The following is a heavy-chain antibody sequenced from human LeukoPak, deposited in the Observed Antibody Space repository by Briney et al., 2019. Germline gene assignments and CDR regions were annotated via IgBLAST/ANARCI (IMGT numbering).Heavy chain of an antibody. CDR3: AREGYDYVWGSYGYFFDY. V-gene: IGHV3-7*01. CDR2: IKQDGSEK. Sequence: PGGSLRLSCAASGFTFSSYWMSWVRQAPGKGLEWVANIKQDGSEKYYVDSVKGRFTISRDNAKNSLYLQMNSLRAEDTAVYYCAREGYDYVWGSYGYFFDYWGQGTLVTVSS. D-gene: IGHD3-16*01. J-gene: IGHJ4*02. CDR1: GFTFSSYW.